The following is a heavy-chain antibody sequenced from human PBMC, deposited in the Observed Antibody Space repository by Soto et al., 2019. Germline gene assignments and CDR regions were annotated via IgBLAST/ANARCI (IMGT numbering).Heavy chain of an antibody. V-gene: IGHV1-3*04. CDR3: ARVPRYTSDVVQVPAVMFDDWFVP. CDR1: GYTFNRYA. Sequence: QVQLVQSGAEVKKPGASVKLSCKTSGYTFNRYAVQWVRQAPDKTLDWRGWTNTGVENPKYSKKFRERLTITRDTSTTTAYMELSNLRSEDTAIYYCARVPRYTSDVVQVPAVMFDDWFVPWGQGTLVTVSS. J-gene: IGHJ5*02. CDR2: TNTGVENP. D-gene: IGHD3-16*01.